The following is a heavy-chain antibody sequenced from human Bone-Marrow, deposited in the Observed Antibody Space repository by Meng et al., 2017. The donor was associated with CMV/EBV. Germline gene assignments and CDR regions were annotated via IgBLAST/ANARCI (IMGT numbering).Heavy chain of an antibody. Sequence: KVSCKGSGYSFTSYWIGWVRQMPGKGLEWMGIIYPGDSDTRYSPSFQGQVTISADKSISTAYLQWSSLKASDTAMYYCARASQGTYCSSTSCRRGGWFDPWGQRTLVTVSS. CDR3: ARASQGTYCSSTSCRRGGWFDP. D-gene: IGHD2-2*01. CDR1: GYSFTSYW. V-gene: IGHV5-51*01. CDR2: IYPGDSDT. J-gene: IGHJ5*02.